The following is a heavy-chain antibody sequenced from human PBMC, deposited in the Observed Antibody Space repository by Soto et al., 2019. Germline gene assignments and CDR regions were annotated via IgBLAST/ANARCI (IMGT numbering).Heavy chain of an antibody. Sequence: EVQLVESGGGLVQPGGSLRLSCAASGFTFSSYAMHWVRQAPGKGLEYVSAISSNGGSTYYANSVKGRFTISRDISKNTLYLQMGSLRAEDMAVYYCARVHDYGYFDLWGRGTLVTVSS. CDR2: ISSNGGST. V-gene: IGHV3-64*01. J-gene: IGHJ2*01. CDR1: GFTFSSYA. CDR3: ARVHDYGYFDL.